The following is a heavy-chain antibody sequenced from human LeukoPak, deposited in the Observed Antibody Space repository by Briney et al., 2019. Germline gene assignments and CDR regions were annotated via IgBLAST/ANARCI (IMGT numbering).Heavy chain of an antibody. Sequence: NPGGSLRLSCAASGFTFSDYYMSWIRQAPGKGLEWVSYISSSGSNIYYAASVKGRFTISRDNAKNSLYLQMNSLRAEDTAVYYCAKPAETDYADYWGQGTLVTVSS. CDR3: AKPAETDYADY. CDR2: ISSSGSNI. J-gene: IGHJ4*02. D-gene: IGHD1-14*01. V-gene: IGHV3-11*01. CDR1: GFTFSDYY.